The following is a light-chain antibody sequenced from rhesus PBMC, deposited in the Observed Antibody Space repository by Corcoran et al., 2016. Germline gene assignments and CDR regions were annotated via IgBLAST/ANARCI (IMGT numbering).Light chain of an antibody. CDR3: QQYNNSPWT. V-gene: IGKV1-66*01. J-gene: IGKJ1*01. Sequence: DIQMTQSPSSLSASVGDRVTITCRASQGINNYLSWYQQKPGKAPKPLINYASSLATGVPSRFNGSRAGTDYTLTISSLQPEDIATYYCQQYNNSPWTFGQGTKVEIK. CDR1: QGINNY. CDR2: YAS.